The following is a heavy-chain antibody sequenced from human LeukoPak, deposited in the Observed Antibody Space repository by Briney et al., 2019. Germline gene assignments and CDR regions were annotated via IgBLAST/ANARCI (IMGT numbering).Heavy chain of an antibody. CDR1: GFTFGNHY. CDR2: IDSSGDTI. V-gene: IGHV3-11*01. CDR3: ARGHYGLDV. J-gene: IGHJ6*02. Sequence: AGGSLRLSCAGSGFTFGNHYITWIRQAPGKGLDWISYIDSSGDTIYYADSVKGRFTISRDNAKNSLNLQMSSLRADDTAIYYCARGHYGLDVWGQGTTVTVSS.